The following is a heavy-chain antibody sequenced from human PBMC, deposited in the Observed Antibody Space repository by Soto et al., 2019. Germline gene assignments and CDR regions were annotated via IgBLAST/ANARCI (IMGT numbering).Heavy chain of an antibody. CDR3: SGDRRAIYYDYGMGV. V-gene: IGHV3-21*01. CDR2: ISNSSSYI. J-gene: IGHJ6*02. Sequence: EVQLVESGGGLVKPGGSLRLSCAASGFTFSSYSMNWVRQAPGKGLEWVSSISNSSSYIYYADSVKGRVTISRDNSKNSVHLQMNSMKAEDTAVYYCSGDRRAIYYDYGMGVWGQGTTVTVSS. CDR1: GFTFSSYS.